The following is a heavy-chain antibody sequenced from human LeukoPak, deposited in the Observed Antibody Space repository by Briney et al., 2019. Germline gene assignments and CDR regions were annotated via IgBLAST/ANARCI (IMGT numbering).Heavy chain of an antibody. CDR3: ARHRSTNYYYYYMDV. CDR2: IYPGDSDT. D-gene: IGHD5-24*01. J-gene: IGHJ6*03. V-gene: IGHV5-51*01. CDR1: GYSFTTYW. Sequence: GESLKISCKGSGYSFTTYWIGWVRQMPGKGLEWVGIIYPGDSDTRYSPSFQGQVTISADKSISTAYLQWSSLKASDTAIYYCARHRSTNYYYYYMDVWGKGTTVTVSS.